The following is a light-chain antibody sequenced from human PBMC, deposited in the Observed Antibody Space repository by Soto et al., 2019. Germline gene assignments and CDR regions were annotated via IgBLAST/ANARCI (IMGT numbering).Light chain of an antibody. CDR2: KAS. CDR3: QQYNSSPWT. CDR1: QSISSW. V-gene: IGKV1-5*03. J-gene: IGKJ1*01. Sequence: DIPMTQSPSTLSASVGDRVTITCRASQSISSWLAWYQQKPGKAPKLLIYKASSLASGVPSRFSGSGSGTECTLTLSSLQPDDCATYYCQQYNSSPWTFGQGTKVEIK.